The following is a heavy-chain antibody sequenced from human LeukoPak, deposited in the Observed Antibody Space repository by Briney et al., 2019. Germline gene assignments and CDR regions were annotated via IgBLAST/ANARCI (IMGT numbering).Heavy chain of an antibody. CDR1: GGSISSSSYY. J-gene: IGHJ4*02. CDR2: IYYSGST. Sequence: SETLSLTCTVSGGSISSSSYYWGWIRQPPGKGLEWIGSIYYSGSTYYNPSLKSRVTISVDTSKNQFSLKLSSVTAADTAVYYCARQGILYSSSWYYFDYWGQGTLVTVSS. CDR3: ARQGILYSSSWYYFDY. V-gene: IGHV4-39*01. D-gene: IGHD6-13*01.